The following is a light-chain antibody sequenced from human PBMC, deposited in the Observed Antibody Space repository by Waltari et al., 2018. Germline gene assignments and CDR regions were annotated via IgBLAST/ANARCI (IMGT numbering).Light chain of an antibody. CDR3: QQYYTNTWA. CDR1: QSLFYSSTNKSY. V-gene: IGKV4-1*01. J-gene: IGKJ1*01. Sequence: DMVMTQSPDSLSVSLGERATINCKSSQSLFYSSTNKSYLTWWQQKPGQPPKLLIYWASARYSGVPDRFSGSGSGTDFSLTISSLQADDVAVYYCQQYYTNTWAFGQGTKVEI. CDR2: WAS.